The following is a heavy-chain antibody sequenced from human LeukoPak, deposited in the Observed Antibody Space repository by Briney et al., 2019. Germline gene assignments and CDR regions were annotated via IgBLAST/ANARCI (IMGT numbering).Heavy chain of an antibody. CDR3: AREGYDFWSGLSTNWFDP. CDR1: GGSINNYY. Sequence: SETLSLTCTVSGGSINNYYWSWIRQPAGKGLEWIGRIYTRGSTNYNPSLKSRVTISVDTSKNQFSLKLSSVTAADTAVYYCAREGYDFWSGLSTNWFDPWGQGTLVTVSS. D-gene: IGHD3-3*01. V-gene: IGHV4-4*07. J-gene: IGHJ5*02. CDR2: IYTRGST.